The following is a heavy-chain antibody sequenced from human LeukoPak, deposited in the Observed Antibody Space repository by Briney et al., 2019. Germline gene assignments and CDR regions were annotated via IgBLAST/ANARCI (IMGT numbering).Heavy chain of an antibody. CDR2: MNQDGSEK. CDR1: GFTFSDSW. CDR3: ATYTHWVAGDV. V-gene: IGHV3-7*01. D-gene: IGHD3-16*01. J-gene: IGHJ6*02. Sequence: GGSPRLSCGASGFTFSDSWMSWVRQAPGKGLEWVANMNQDGSEKDYVDSVKGRFTISRDNARNSLYLQMSSLRAEDTAVYYCATYTHWVAGDVWGQGTTVTVPS.